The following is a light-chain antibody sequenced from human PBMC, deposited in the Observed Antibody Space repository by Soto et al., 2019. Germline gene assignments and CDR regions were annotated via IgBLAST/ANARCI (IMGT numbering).Light chain of an antibody. V-gene: IGLV2-14*03. J-gene: IGLJ1*01. Sequence: QSALTQPASVSGSPGQSITISCTGTSSDVGGYNYVSWYQHHPGKAPKLIIYDVTNRHSGVSNPFSGSKSGNTASLTISGLQPEDEADYYCSSYTTSNTRQIVFGTGTKVTVL. CDR1: SSDVGGYNY. CDR2: DVT. CDR3: SSYTTSNTRQIV.